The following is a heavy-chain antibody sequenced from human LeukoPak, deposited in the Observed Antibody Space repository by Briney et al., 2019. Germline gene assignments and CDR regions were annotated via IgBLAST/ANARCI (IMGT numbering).Heavy chain of an antibody. CDR2: IYYTGYT. CDR1: GGSISNSNWY. Sequence: SETLSLTCTVSGGSISNSNWYLVWIRQPPGKGLEWIGSIYYTGYTYYNPSLKSRVTISVDTSRNQFSLNLNSVAAADTAIYYCVAGPNFGTFDYWGQGTLVTVSS. J-gene: IGHJ4*02. V-gene: IGHV4-39*01. CDR3: VAGPNFGTFDY. D-gene: IGHD3-16*01.